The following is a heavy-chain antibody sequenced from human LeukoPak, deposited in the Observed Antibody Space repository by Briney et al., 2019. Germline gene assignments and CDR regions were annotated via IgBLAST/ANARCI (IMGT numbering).Heavy chain of an antibody. CDR3: AKDRRSGGPTWFDP. CDR2: ISGSGGST. CDR1: VFTFISDA. Sequence: GGALILACSASVFTFISDAMSWVRQAPGKGLEWVSAISGSGGSTYYEDSVKGRFTISRDHSTHTLYLQMTSLRAEDPAVYYCAKDRRSGGPTWFDPWGKGTLVTVSS. J-gene: IGHJ5*02. D-gene: IGHD1-26*01. V-gene: IGHV3-23*01.